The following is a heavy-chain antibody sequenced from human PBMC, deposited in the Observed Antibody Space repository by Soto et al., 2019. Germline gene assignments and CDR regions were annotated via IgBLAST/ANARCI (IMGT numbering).Heavy chain of an antibody. J-gene: IGHJ4*02. CDR1: GYTFTSYD. D-gene: IGHD4-17*01. CDR2: MNPNSGNT. CDR3: ASSIYGDNVDY. Sequence: QVQLVQSGAEVKKPGASVKVSCKASGYTFTSYDINWVRQATGQGLEWMGWMNPNSGNTGDAQKFQGSVPMTRNTAISKGYMALSSARSEETAVYYCASSIYGDNVDYWGQGTLVSVSS. V-gene: IGHV1-8*01.